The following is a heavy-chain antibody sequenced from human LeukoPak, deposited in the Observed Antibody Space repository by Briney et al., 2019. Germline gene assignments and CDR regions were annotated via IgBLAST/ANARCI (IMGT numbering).Heavy chain of an antibody. CDR3: AKDRQWLVPRYYYYYGMDV. V-gene: IGHV3-30*18. D-gene: IGHD6-19*01. CDR1: GFTFSSYG. Sequence: GGSLRLSCAASGFTFSSYGMHWVRQAPGKGLEWVAVISYDGSNKYYADSVKGRFTISRDSSKNTLYLQMNSLRAEDTAVYYCAKDRQWLVPRYYYYYGMDVWGQGTTVTVSS. CDR2: ISYDGSNK. J-gene: IGHJ6*02.